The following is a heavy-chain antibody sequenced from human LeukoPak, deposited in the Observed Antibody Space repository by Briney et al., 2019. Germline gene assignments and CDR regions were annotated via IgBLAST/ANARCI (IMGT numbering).Heavy chain of an antibody. CDR3: AGKNIVVVTASLHYRFDP. V-gene: IGHV3-30*03. D-gene: IGHD2-21*02. Sequence: GRSLRLSCAASGFTFSSYGMHWVRQAPGKGLEWVAVISYDGSNQYYADSVRGRFTISRDNSKNTLYLQMNSLKTEDTAVYYCAGKNIVVVTASLHYRFDPWGQGTLVTVSS. CDR2: ISYDGSNQ. J-gene: IGHJ5*02. CDR1: GFTFSSYG.